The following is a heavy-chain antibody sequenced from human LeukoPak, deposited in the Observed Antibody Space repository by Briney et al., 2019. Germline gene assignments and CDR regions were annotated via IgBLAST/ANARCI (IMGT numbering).Heavy chain of an antibody. CDR3: ARGQWELASFDY. D-gene: IGHD1-26*01. CDR2: ISYSGTT. Sequence: SETLSLTCTVSGGSISSYYWSWIRQPPGKGLEWIGYISYSGTTTYNPSLKSRVTISVDTSKNQFSLKLSSVTAADTAVYYCARGQWELASFDYWGQGTLVTVSS. V-gene: IGHV4-59*01. CDR1: GGSISSYY. J-gene: IGHJ4*02.